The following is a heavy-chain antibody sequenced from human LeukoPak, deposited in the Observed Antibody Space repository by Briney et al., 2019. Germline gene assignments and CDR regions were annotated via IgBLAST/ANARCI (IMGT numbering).Heavy chain of an antibody. D-gene: IGHD3-22*01. Sequence: PGGSLRLSCEGSEINLNNYWMAWVRQGPGKGLEWVSYISSSGRTKHYADSVKGRFTISRDNAKNSLYLQMNSLRAEDTAVYYCARDRRVSVVPYFDYWGQGTLVTVSS. J-gene: IGHJ4*02. CDR3: ARDRRVSVVPYFDY. CDR2: ISSSGRTK. V-gene: IGHV3-48*04. CDR1: EINLNNYW.